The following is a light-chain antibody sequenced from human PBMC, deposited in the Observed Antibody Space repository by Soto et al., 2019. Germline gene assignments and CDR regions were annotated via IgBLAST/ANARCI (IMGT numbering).Light chain of an antibody. CDR1: QSVSSN. CDR2: GSS. V-gene: IGKV3D-15*01. J-gene: IGKJ5*01. Sequence: EIVMTESPAPLSVSPGEIATLSCRASQSVSSNLAWDHQKPGQAPRLLIYGSSTRAASIPARFSGSESWTEYTITISSLQAEVFAVYYCQQYTNWPPIIFGQGTRLEIK. CDR3: QQYTNWPPII.